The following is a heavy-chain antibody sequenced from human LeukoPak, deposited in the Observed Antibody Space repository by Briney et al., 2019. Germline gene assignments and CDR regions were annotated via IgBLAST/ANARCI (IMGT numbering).Heavy chain of an antibody. J-gene: IGHJ3*02. CDR3: AREGGSYDAFDI. CDR1: GFTFSIST. V-gene: IGHV3-7*01. D-gene: IGHD1-26*01. CDR2: IKQDGSEK. Sequence: GGSLRLSCAAPGFTFSISTMNWVRQAPGKGLEWVANIKQDGSEKYYVDSVKGRFTISRDNAKNSLYLQMNSLRAEDTAVYYCAREGGSYDAFDIWGQGTMVTVSS.